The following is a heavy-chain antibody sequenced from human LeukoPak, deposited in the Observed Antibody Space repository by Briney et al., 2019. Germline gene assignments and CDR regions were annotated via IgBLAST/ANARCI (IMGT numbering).Heavy chain of an antibody. V-gene: IGHV4-59*01. D-gene: IGHD3-9*01. CDR1: GXSISSYY. CDR2: IYYSGST. CDR3: ARAPGVPNFDWLLYYYGMDV. Sequence: PSETLSLTCTVSGXSISSYYWSWIRQPPGKGLEWIGYIYYSGSTNYNPSLKSRVTISVDTSKNQFSLKLSSVTAADTAVYYCARAPGVPNFDWLLYYYGMDVWGQGTTVTVSS. J-gene: IGHJ6*02.